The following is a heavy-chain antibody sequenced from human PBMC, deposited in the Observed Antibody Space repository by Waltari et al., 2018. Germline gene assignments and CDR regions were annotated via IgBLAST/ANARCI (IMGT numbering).Heavy chain of an antibody. CDR2: ISYDGSI. V-gene: IGHV3-30*01. J-gene: IGHJ4*02. CDR3: AREGGSSGYAGYFDS. Sequence: QLQLVESGGGGVQPGRSLRLSCAAPGLTFSNPIIHWVRQAPGKGLEWVAAISYDGSIYYAESVKGRFTIAGDNSKTIVYLQLNSLRDEDTSIYYCAREGGSSGYAGYFDSWGPGTLVTVSS. D-gene: IGHD6-25*01. CDR1: GLTFSNPI.